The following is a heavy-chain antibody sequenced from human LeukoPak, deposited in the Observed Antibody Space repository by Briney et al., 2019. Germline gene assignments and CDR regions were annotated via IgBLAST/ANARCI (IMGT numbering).Heavy chain of an antibody. CDR3: ARADKSSGWYYFDY. Sequence: SETLSLTCTVSGGSMSGYYWSWIRQPPGKGLEWIGYIHYSGTTNYNPSLKSRVTISLDTSRNQFSLKLRSVTTADTAVYYCARADKSSGWYYFDYWGQGTLVTVSS. V-gene: IGHV4-59*01. CDR1: GGSMSGYY. CDR2: IHYSGTT. D-gene: IGHD6-19*01. J-gene: IGHJ4*02.